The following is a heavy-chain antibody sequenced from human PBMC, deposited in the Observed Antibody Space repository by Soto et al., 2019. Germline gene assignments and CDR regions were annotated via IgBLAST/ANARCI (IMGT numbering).Heavy chain of an antibody. CDR3: ARSSAARPTQPPAFFDY. D-gene: IGHD6-6*01. Sequence: GASVKVSCKASGYTFTSYGISWVRQAPGQGLEWMGWINAGNGNTKYSQKFQGRVTITRDTSASTAYMELSSLRSEDTAVYYCARSSAARPTQPPAFFDYWGQGTLVTVSS. CDR2: INAGNGNT. V-gene: IGHV1-3*01. CDR1: GYTFTSYG. J-gene: IGHJ4*02.